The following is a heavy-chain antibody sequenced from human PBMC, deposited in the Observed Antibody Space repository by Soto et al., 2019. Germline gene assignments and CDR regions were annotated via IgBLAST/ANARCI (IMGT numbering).Heavy chain of an antibody. CDR3: ARDRLRGYDSSGFYS. V-gene: IGHV1-18*01. Sequence: ASVKVSCKASGYSFSSYGITWVRQAPGRGLEWLGWINPYNDDTKYAQRLEGRVTMTTATSTNTVFLELRSLKSDDTAIYYCARDRLRGYDSSGFYSWGQGTMVTVSS. CDR2: INPYNDDT. J-gene: IGHJ4*02. D-gene: IGHD3-22*01. CDR1: GYSFSSYG.